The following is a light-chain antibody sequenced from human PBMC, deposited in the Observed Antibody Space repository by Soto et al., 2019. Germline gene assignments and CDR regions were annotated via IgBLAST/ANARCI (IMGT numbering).Light chain of an antibody. CDR3: GSYADSHNNYV. CDR1: SSDVGDYNF. Sequence: QSALTQPPSASGSPGQSVTISCTGTSSDVGDYNFVSWYQQHPGKAPQLIIYEVTKWPSGVPDRFSGSKSGNTASLTVSGLQAEDEAYYYCGSYADSHNNYVFGTGTKVTVL. J-gene: IGLJ1*01. V-gene: IGLV2-8*01. CDR2: EVT.